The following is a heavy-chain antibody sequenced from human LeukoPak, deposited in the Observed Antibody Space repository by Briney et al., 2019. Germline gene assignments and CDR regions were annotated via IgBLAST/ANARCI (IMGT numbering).Heavy chain of an antibody. J-gene: IGHJ4*02. CDR3: ARDRGSYRNDYFDY. CDR2: INTNTGNP. Sequence: ASVKVSCKASGGTFSSYAISWVRQAPGQGLEWMGWINTNTGNPTYAQGFTGRFVFSLDTSVSTAYLQISSLKAEDTAVYYCARDRGSYRNDYFDYWGQGTPVTVSS. CDR1: GGTFSSYA. D-gene: IGHD1-26*01. V-gene: IGHV7-4-1*02.